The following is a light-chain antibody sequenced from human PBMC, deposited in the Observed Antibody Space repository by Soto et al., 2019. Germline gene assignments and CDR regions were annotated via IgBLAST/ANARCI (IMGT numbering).Light chain of an antibody. CDR3: QRLNSYLYT. V-gene: IGKV1-9*01. Sequence: DIQLTQSPSFLSASVGDRVTITCRASQGISNYLAWYQQKPGKAPELLIYATSTLQSGVPSRFSGSGSGTRFTLTISSLQPEDFATYYCQRLNSYLYTFGQGTKLEIK. CDR1: QGISNY. J-gene: IGKJ2*01. CDR2: ATS.